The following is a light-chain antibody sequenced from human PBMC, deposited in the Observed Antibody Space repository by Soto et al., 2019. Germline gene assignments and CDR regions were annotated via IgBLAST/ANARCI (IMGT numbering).Light chain of an antibody. J-gene: IGLJ3*02. Sequence: QSALTQPASVSGSPGQSITISCTGTSSDVGTYRFVSWYQQVPGKAPKVMIYEVTKRPSGVGNRFSGSKSGNTASLTISGLQAEDEADYYCCSYAGGSTWVFGGGTKLTVL. CDR1: SSDVGTYRF. CDR2: EVT. V-gene: IGLV2-23*02. CDR3: CSYAGGSTWV.